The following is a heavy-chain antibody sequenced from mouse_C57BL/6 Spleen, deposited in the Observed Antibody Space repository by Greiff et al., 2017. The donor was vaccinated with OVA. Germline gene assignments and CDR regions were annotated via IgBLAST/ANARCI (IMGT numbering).Heavy chain of an antibody. CDR1: GFTFSSYA. CDR2: ISDGGSYT. J-gene: IGHJ4*01. V-gene: IGHV5-4*01. CDR3: ARDDGSSLYYYAMDY. D-gene: IGHD1-1*01. Sequence: EVQLVESGGGLVKPGGSLKLSCAASGFTFSSYAMSWVRQTPEKRLEWVATISDGGSYTYYPDNVQGRFPISRDNATNNLYLQMSHLKSEDTAMYYCARDDGSSLYYYAMDYWGQGTSVTVAS.